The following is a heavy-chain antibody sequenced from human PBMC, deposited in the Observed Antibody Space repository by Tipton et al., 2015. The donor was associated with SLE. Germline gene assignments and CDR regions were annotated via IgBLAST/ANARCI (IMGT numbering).Heavy chain of an antibody. CDR1: GGSISSGGYY. J-gene: IGHJ3*02. CDR3: ARADTASAFDI. CDR2: IYHSGSP. V-gene: IGHV4-39*07. D-gene: IGHD2-2*02. Sequence: TLSLTCTVSGGSISSGGYYWNWIRQHPGKGLEWNGSIYHSGSPYYNPSLKSRVTISVDTSKNQFSLKLSSVTAADTAVYYCARADTASAFDIWGQGTMVTVSS.